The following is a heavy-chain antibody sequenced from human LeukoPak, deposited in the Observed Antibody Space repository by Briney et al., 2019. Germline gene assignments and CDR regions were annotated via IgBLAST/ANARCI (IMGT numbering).Heavy chain of an antibody. CDR3: AKVPGTAMVWPYYFDY. CDR2: ISGDGGST. J-gene: IGHJ4*02. Sequence: GGSLRLSCAASGFTFDDYAMHWVRQAPGKGLEWVFLISGDGGSTYYADSVKGRFTISRDNSKNSLYLQMNSLRTEDTALYYCAKVPGTAMVWPYYFDYWGQGTLVTVSS. V-gene: IGHV3-43*02. CDR1: GFTFDDYA. D-gene: IGHD5-18*01.